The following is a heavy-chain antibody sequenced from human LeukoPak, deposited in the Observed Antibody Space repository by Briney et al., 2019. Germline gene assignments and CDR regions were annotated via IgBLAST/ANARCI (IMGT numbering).Heavy chain of an antibody. CDR2: IYYSGST. V-gene: IGHV4-61*01. CDR1: GGSVSSGSYY. Sequence: SETLSLTCTVSGGSVSSGSYYWSWIRQPPGKGLEWIGYIYYSGSTNYNPSLKSRVTISVDTSKNQFSLKLSSVTAADTAVYYCARERAADGHKSYWGQGTLVTVSP. J-gene: IGHJ4*02. D-gene: IGHD5-24*01. CDR3: ARERAADGHKSY.